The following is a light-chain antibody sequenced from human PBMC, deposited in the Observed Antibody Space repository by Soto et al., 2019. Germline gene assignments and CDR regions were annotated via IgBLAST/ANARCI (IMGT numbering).Light chain of an antibody. CDR3: QQLNDYPPMFT. CDR2: EAS. J-gene: IGKJ3*01. Sequence: DIQLTQSPSFLSGSVGDRVTITCRASQGIGSYLAWFQQKPGKAPKLLIYEASTLQSGVPSRFSGSESGTEFTLTISSLQPEDFATYYCQQLNDYPPMFTFGPGTKVDIK. CDR1: QGIGSY. V-gene: IGKV1-9*01.